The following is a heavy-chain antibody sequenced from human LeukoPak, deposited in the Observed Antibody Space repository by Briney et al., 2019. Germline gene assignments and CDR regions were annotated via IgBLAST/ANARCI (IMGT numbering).Heavy chain of an antibody. V-gene: IGHV3-23*01. CDR3: ANPQGGAHRY. CDR2: ISGSGGST. Sequence: ETLSLTCTVSGGSISSYYWSWVRQAPGKGLEWVSAISGSGGSTYYADSVKGRFTISRDNSKNTLYLQMNSLRAEDTAVYYCANPQGGAHRYWGQGTLVTVSS. D-gene: IGHD2-21*01. J-gene: IGHJ4*02. CDR1: GGSISSYY.